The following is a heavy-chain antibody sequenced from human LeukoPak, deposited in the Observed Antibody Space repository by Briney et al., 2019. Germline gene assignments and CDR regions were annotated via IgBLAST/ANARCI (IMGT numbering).Heavy chain of an antibody. CDR2: ISAYNGNT. J-gene: IGHJ6*03. V-gene: IGHV1-18*01. Sequence: ASVKVSCKASGYTFTNYGICWVRHAPGQGLEWMGWISAYNGNTNYAQKFQGRITMTTDTSTSTAYMELRSLRSGDTAVYYCAREKIHFDSSGDYFDYYFYMDVWGKGTTVTISS. D-gene: IGHD3-22*01. CDR1: GYTFTNYG. CDR3: AREKIHFDSSGDYFDYYFYMDV.